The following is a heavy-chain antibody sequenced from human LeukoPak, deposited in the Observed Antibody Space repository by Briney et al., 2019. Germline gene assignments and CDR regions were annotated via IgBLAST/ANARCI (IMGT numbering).Heavy chain of an antibody. Sequence: SETLSLTCTVSGGSISSYYRSWIRQPPGKGLEWIGYIYYSGSTNYNPSLKSRVTISVDTSKNQFSLKLSSVTAADTAVYYCARDTPTSIGSGYYPTWYFDPWGRGTLVTVSS. J-gene: IGHJ2*01. CDR1: GGSISSYY. CDR3: ARDTPTSIGSGYYPTWYFDP. V-gene: IGHV4-59*01. CDR2: IYYSGST. D-gene: IGHD3-3*01.